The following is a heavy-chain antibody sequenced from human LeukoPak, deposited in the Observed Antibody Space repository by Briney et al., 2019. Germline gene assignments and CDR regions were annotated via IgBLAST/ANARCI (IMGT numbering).Heavy chain of an antibody. D-gene: IGHD6-19*01. CDR3: AKDDHGGSGWRDYFDY. CDR2: ISGSTGST. V-gene: IGHV3-23*01. CDR1: GFTFSSYA. J-gene: IGHJ4*02. Sequence: GGSLRLSCAASGFTFSSYAMSWVRQAPGKGLEWVSAISGSTGSTYYADSVKGRFTISRDNSKSTLYLQMNSLRAEDTAVYYCAKDDHGGSGWRDYFDYWGRGTLVTVSS.